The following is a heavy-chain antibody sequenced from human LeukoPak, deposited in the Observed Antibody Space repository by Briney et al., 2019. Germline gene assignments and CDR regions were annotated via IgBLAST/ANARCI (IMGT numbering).Heavy chain of an antibody. CDR2: INPNSGGT. Sequence: ASVKVSCKASGYTFTGYYMHWVRQAPGQGLEWMGWINPNSGGTNYAQKFQGRVTITRNTSISTAYMELSSLRSEDTAVYYCARAETSRYYDFWSGYYIYYYYYMDVWGKGTTVTVSS. D-gene: IGHD3-3*01. CDR1: GYTFTGYY. V-gene: IGHV1-2*02. CDR3: ARAETSRYYDFWSGYYIYYYYYMDV. J-gene: IGHJ6*03.